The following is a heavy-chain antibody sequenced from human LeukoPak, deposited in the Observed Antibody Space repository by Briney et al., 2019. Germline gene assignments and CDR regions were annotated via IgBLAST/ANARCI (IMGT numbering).Heavy chain of an antibody. D-gene: IGHD6-13*01. CDR1: GFTFSSHA. CDR2: ITSGSGSNV. V-gene: IGHV3-23*01. CDR3: ARHGSWSFDY. Sequence: GGSLRLSCAASGFTFSSHAMSWVRQAPGKGLEWVSAITSGSGSNVYYTDSLKGRFTISRDNSKNTLYLQMNSLRAEDTAVYYCARHGSWSFDYWGQGTLVTVSA. J-gene: IGHJ4*02.